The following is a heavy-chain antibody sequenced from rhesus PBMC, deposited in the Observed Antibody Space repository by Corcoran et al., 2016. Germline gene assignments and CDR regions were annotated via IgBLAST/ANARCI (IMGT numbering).Heavy chain of an antibody. J-gene: IGHJ4*01. Sequence: EVQLVESGGGLVQPGGSLRLSCAASGFTFSSYGMSGVRQAPGKGLEWVSSISSASSSISYADSVKGRFTISRDNAKNSLSLQMNSLRAEDTAVYYCTRGSWAPFDYWGQGVLVTVSS. CDR1: GFTFSSYG. D-gene: IGHD6-13*01. CDR2: ISSASSSI. V-gene: IGHV3S16*01. CDR3: TRGSWAPFDY.